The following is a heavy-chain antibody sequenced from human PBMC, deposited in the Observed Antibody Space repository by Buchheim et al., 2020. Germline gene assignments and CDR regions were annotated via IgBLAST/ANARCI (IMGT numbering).Heavy chain of an antibody. CDR1: AFDFGDNA. Sequence: QVQLVESGGGLVKPGGSLRVSCAASAFDFGDNAMSWIRQAPGKGLEWLAYISCSGSTFSYADSVRGRFSISRDNSQNSLFLHINSLGVEDTAVYYCASSRHRGGSSFDHWGQGTL. CDR2: ISCSGSTF. CDR3: ASSRHRGGSSFDH. V-gene: IGHV3-11*01. J-gene: IGHJ5*02. D-gene: IGHD3-10*01.